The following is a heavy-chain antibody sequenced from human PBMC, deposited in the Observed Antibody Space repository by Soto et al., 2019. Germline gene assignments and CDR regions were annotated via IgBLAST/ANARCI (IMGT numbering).Heavy chain of an antibody. CDR3: AKRSLRRLRFVETH. V-gene: IGHV4-4*01. Sequence: ETLSLTCTVSGDSISSTNWWSWVRQPPGKGLEWIGEIYHSGSTNYNPSLKSRVSISVDKSKNQFSLNLTSVTAADTAVYFCAKRSLRRLRFVETHWGQGTLVTVSS. J-gene: IGHJ4*02. CDR1: GDSISSTNW. CDR2: IYHSGST. D-gene: IGHD3-3*01.